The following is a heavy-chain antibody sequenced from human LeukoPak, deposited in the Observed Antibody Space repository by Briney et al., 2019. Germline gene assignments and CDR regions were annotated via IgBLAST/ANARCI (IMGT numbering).Heavy chain of an antibody. D-gene: IGHD3-16*01. CDR1: GYMFNIYG. CDR3: ARLSYEGEGH. V-gene: IGHV1-18*01. CDR2: ISAFNGNT. Sequence: APVKVSCKASGYMFNIYGISWVRQAPGQGLEWMGWISAFNGNTNYARNFQDRVTMTTDTSTSTAYMELTSLSSDDTAVYYCARLSYEGEGHWGQGTLVIVSS. J-gene: IGHJ4*02.